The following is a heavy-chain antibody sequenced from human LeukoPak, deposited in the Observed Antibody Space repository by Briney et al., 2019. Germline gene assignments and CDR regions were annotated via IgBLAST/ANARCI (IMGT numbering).Heavy chain of an antibody. V-gene: IGHV1-69*05. CDR2: IIPIFGTA. CDR1: GGTFSSYA. CDR3: ARGTATDGGWFDP. D-gene: IGHD6-25*01. J-gene: IGHJ5*02. Sequence: ASVEVSCKASGGTFSSYAISWVRQAPGQGLEWMGGIIPIFGTANYAQKFQGRVTITTDESTSTAYMELSSLRSEDTAVYYCARGTATDGGWFDPWGQGTLVTVSS.